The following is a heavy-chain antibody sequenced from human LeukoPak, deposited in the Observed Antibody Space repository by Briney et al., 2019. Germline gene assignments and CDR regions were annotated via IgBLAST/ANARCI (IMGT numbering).Heavy chain of an antibody. V-gene: IGHV1-18*01. CDR2: ISAYNGNT. J-gene: IGHJ5*02. CDR3: ARVPAGRQWPVSVYNWFDP. Sequence: AASVKVSCKASGYTFTSYGISWVRQAPGQGLEWMGWISAYNGNTNYAQKLQGKVTMTTDTSTSTAYMELRSLRSDDTAVYYCARVPAGRQWPVSVYNWFDPWGQGTLVTVSS. D-gene: IGHD6-19*01. CDR1: GYTFTSYG.